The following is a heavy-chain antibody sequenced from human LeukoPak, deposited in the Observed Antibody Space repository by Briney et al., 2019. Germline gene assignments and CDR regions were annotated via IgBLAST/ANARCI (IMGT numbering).Heavy chain of an antibody. CDR3: ARYGIGDYTDY. CDR2: IYYSGST. J-gene: IGHJ4*02. Sequence: SETLSLTCAVYGGSFSGYYWSWIRQPPGKGLEWIGYIYYSGSTNYNPSLKSRVTISVDTSKNQFSLKLSSVTAADTAVYYCARYGIGDYTDYWGQGTLVTVSS. CDR1: GGSFSGYY. D-gene: IGHD3-10*01. V-gene: IGHV4-59*01.